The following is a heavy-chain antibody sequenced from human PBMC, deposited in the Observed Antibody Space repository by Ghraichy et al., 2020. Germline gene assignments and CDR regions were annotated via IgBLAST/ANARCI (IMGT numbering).Heavy chain of an antibody. CDR3: ARDGAYCGGDCYPEYFQH. CDR1: GFAFSTYS. D-gene: IGHD2-21*02. Sequence: GESLNISCAACGFAFSTYSMNWVRQAPGKGLDWVSSINSSSGYIYYADSVKGRFTISRDNAKNSLHLQMNSLRAEDTAVYYCARDGAYCGGDCYPEYFQHWGQGTLVTVSS. CDR2: INSSSGYI. J-gene: IGHJ1*01. V-gene: IGHV3-21*01.